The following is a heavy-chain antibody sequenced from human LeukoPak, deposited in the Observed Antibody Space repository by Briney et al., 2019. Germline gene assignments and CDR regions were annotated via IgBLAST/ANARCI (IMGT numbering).Heavy chain of an antibody. J-gene: IGHJ4*02. CDR3: ARDLDPYSPPTY. V-gene: IGHV4-59*01. CDR2: IYYSGST. CDR1: GGSISSYY. D-gene: IGHD3/OR15-3a*01. Sequence: SETLSLTCTVSGGSISSYYWSWIRQPPGRGLEWIGYIYYSGSTNYNPSLKSRVTISVDTSKNQFSLKLSSVTAADTAVYYCARDLDPYSPPTYWGQGTLVTVSS.